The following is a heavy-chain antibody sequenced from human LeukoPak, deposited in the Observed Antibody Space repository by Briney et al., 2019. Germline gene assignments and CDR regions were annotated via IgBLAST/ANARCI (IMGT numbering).Heavy chain of an antibody. Sequence: SETLSLTCAVNVGPFSGYYWSWVRQPPGKGLEWMGEINHSGNTNYNPSLTSRGTISAASSNSHFSLRLTSVTAAATAVYYCARRHSGYDLTPFDYWGQGTLVTVSS. CDR1: VGPFSGYY. CDR3: ARRHSGYDLTPFDY. D-gene: IGHD5-12*01. V-gene: IGHV4-34*01. CDR2: INHSGNT. J-gene: IGHJ4*02.